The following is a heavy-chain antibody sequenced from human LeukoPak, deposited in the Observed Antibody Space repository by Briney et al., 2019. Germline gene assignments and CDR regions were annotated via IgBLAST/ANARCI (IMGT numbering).Heavy chain of an antibody. CDR2: INPNSGGT. V-gene: IGHV1-2*02. CDR1: GYTFTGYY. CDR3: ARGNYYDSSGYSPVDGGFVT. Sequence: ASVKVSCKASGYTFTGYYMHWVRQAPGQGLERMGWINPNSGGTNYAQKFQGRVTMTRDTSISTAYMELSRLRSDDTAVYYCARGNYYDSSGYSPVDGGFVTWGQGTLVTVSS. J-gene: IGHJ5*02. D-gene: IGHD3-22*01.